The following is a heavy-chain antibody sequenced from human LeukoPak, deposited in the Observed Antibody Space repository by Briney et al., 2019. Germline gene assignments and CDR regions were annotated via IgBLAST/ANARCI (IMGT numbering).Heavy chain of an antibody. CDR1: GYTFTGYY. V-gene: IGHV1-2*02. D-gene: IGHD1-26*01. CDR3: ARDSSIVGARGIDY. J-gene: IGHJ4*02. CDR2: INPNSGGT. Sequence: GTSVKVSCKASGYTFTGYYMHWVRQAPGQGLEWMGWINPNSGGTNYAQKFQGRVTMTRDTSISTAYMELSRLRSDDWAVYYCARDSSIVGARGIDYWGQGTLVTVSS.